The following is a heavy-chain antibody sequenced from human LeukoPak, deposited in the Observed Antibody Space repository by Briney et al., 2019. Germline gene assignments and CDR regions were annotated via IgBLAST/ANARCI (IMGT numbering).Heavy chain of an antibody. CDR2: IYTSGST. Sequence: SETLSLTCTVSGGSISSGSYYWSWIRQPAGTGLEWIGRIYTSGSTNYNPSLKSRVTISVDTSKNQFSLKLSSVTAADTAVYYCARNYYDILTGYVLWFDPWGQGTLVTVSS. V-gene: IGHV4-61*02. D-gene: IGHD3-9*01. CDR3: ARNYYDILTGYVLWFDP. J-gene: IGHJ5*02. CDR1: GGSISSGSYY.